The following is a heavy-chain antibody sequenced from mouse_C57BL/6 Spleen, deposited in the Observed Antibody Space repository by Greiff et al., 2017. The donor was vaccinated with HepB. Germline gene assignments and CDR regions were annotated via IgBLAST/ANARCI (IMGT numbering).Heavy chain of an antibody. CDR1: GYTFTDYY. CDR2: INHNNGGT. J-gene: IGHJ3*01. D-gene: IGHD3-1*01. V-gene: IGHV1-26*01. CDR3: ARLDSGFAY. Sequence: EVQLQQSGPELVKPGASVKISCKASGYTFTDYYMNWVKQSHGKSLEWIGDINHNNGGTSYNQKFKGKATLTVDKSSSTAYMELRSLTSEDSAVYYCARLDSGFAYWGQGTLVTVSA.